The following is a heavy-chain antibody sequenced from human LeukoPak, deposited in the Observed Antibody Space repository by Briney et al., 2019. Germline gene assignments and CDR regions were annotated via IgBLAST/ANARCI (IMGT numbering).Heavy chain of an antibody. V-gene: IGHV3-21*01. CDR1: GFTFSSYS. D-gene: IGHD3-22*01. CDR3: AGLSGYYFYFDY. J-gene: IGHJ4*02. CDR2: ISSSSSYI. Sequence: PGGSLRLSCAASGFTFSSYSMNWVRQAPGKGLEWVSSISSSSSYIYYADSVKGRFTISRDNAKNSLYLQMNSLRAEDTAVYYCAGLSGYYFYFDYWGQGSLVTVSS.